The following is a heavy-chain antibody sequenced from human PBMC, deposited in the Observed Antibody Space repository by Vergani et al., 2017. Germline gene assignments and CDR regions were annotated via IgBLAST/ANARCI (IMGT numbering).Heavy chain of an antibody. V-gene: IGHV3-23*01. Sequence: EVQLLESGGGLVQPGGSLRLSCAAPGFTFSRYAMSWVRQAPGKGLEWVSGISGSGVGTYYADSVKGRFTISRDNSKNTVYLQMHSLRAEDPAVYYCANQQLDYFYCWGQGTLVTVSS. CDR1: GFTFSRYA. D-gene: IGHD6-13*01. J-gene: IGHJ4*02. CDR2: ISGSGVGT. CDR3: ANQQLDYFYC.